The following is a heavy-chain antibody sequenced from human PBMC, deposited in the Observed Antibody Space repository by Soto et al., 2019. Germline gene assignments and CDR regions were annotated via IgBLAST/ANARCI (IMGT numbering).Heavy chain of an antibody. V-gene: IGHV4-31*03. Sequence: SETLSLTCTVSGGSISSGGYYWSWIRQHPGKGLEWIGYIYYSGSTYYNPSLKSRVTISVDTSKNQFSLKLSSVTAADTAVYYCARVSRLREWLFQEYGMDVWGQGTTVTVSS. CDR1: GGSISSGGYY. J-gene: IGHJ6*02. CDR2: IYYSGST. D-gene: IGHD3-3*01. CDR3: ARVSRLREWLFQEYGMDV.